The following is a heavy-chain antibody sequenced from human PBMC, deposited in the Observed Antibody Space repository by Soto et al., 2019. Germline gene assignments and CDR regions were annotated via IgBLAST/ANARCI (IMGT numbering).Heavy chain of an antibody. J-gene: IGHJ5*02. V-gene: IGHV4-30-4*01. Sequence: PSENLSLTCSVSGDYIHVGGNYRTWISQSPGKGLEWMGYIYYTGKTYYNPSLESRLTMSLDRSKNQFSLRLTSVTAADTAVYFCGRDLTSNSNCIDPWGQGTLVTVS. CDR2: IYYTGKT. CDR1: GDYIHVGGNY. D-gene: IGHD2-2*01. CDR3: GRDLTSNSNCIDP.